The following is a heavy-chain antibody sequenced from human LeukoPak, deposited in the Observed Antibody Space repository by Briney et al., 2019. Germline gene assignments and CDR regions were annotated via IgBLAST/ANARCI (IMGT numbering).Heavy chain of an antibody. CDR1: GGSISSSSYY. CDR3: ATSMVRGVYADAAFDI. V-gene: IGHV4-39*07. Sequence: PSETLSLTCTVSGGSISSSSYYWGWIRQPPGKGLEWIGSIYYSGSTYYNPSLKSRVTISVDTSKNQFSLKLSSVTAADTAVYYCATSMVRGVYADAAFDIWGQGTMVTVSS. D-gene: IGHD3-10*01. CDR2: IYYSGST. J-gene: IGHJ3*02.